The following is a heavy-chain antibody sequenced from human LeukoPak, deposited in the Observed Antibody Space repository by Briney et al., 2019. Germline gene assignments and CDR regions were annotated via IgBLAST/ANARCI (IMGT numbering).Heavy chain of an antibody. CDR2: ISSSSSYI. D-gene: IGHD3-16*01. CDR1: GFTFSSYS. Sequence: SGGSLRLSCAASGFTFSSYSMNWVRQAPGKGLEWVSSISSSSSYIYYADSVKGRFTISRDNAKNSLYLQTNSLRAEDTAVYYCARVNTQGVPSPWGQGILVTVSS. V-gene: IGHV3-21*01. J-gene: IGHJ5*02. CDR3: ARVNTQGVPSP.